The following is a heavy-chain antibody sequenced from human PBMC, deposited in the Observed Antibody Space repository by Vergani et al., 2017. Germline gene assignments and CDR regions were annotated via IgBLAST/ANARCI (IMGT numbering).Heavy chain of an antibody. CDR1: GGSFSGYY. CDR3: ARGRQWRLTEYLYGMDV. V-gene: IGHV4-34*01. CDR2: INHSGST. Sequence: QVQLQQWGAGLLKPSETLSLTCAVYGGSFSGYYWNWIRQPPGKGLEWIGEINHSGSTNYNPSLKSRVTISVDTSKNQFSLKLSSVTAADTAVYYCARGRQWRLTEYLYGMDVWGQGTTVTVSS. J-gene: IGHJ6*02. D-gene: IGHD6-19*01.